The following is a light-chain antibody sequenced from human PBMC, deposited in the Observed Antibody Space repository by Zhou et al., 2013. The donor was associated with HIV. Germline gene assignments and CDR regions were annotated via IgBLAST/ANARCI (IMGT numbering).Light chain of an antibody. CDR2: GAS. J-gene: IGKJ2*01. V-gene: IGKV1-12*01. CDR3: QQANRFPQT. Sequence: DIQMTQSPSTLSASVGDRVTITCRASQPIGSWLAWYQQKPGKAPKLLIYGASSLQSGVPSRFSGSGFGTDFTLTINRLHPEDFATYYCQQANRFPQTFGQGTKVEIK. CDR1: QPIGSW.